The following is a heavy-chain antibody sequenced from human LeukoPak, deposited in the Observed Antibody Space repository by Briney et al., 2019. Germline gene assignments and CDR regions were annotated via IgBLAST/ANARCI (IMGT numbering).Heavy chain of an antibody. Sequence: GGSLRLSCAASGFTFDDYAMHWVRQAPGKGLEWVSLISWDGSTTYYADSVKGRFTISRDNAKNSLYLQMNSLRAEDTALYYCARTLYSGSYRAYYYYYMDVWGKGTTVTVSS. CDR3: ARTLYSGSYRAYYYYYMDV. J-gene: IGHJ6*03. V-gene: IGHV3-43D*03. CDR2: ISWDGSTT. CDR1: GFTFDDYA. D-gene: IGHD1-26*01.